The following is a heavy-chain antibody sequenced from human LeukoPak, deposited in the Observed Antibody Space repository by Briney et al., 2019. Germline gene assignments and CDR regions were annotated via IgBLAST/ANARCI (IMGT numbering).Heavy chain of an antibody. CDR3: ARDLYPYSSGWSAIDY. CDR2: ISSSGSTI. CDR1: GFTFSSYA. Sequence: GGSLRLSCAASGFTFSSYAMPWVRQAPGKGLEWVSYISSSGSTIYYADSVKGRFTISRDNAKNSLYLQMNSLRAEDTAVYYCARDLYPYSSGWSAIDYWGQGTLVTVSS. V-gene: IGHV3-48*04. J-gene: IGHJ4*02. D-gene: IGHD6-19*01.